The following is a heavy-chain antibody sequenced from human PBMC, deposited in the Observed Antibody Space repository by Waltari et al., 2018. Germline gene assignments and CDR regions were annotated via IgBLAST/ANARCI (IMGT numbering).Heavy chain of an antibody. CDR3: ARYASNYYYYMDV. V-gene: IGHV4-59*01. CDR2: IYYSGST. CDR1: GGSISSYY. J-gene: IGHJ6*03. D-gene: IGHD2-2*01. Sequence: QVQLQESGPGLVKPSETLSLTCTVSGGSISSYYWSWIRQPPGKGLEWSGYIYYSGSTNYNPSLKSRVTISVDTSKNQFALKLSSVTAADTAVYYCARYASNYYYYMDVWGKGTTVTVSS.